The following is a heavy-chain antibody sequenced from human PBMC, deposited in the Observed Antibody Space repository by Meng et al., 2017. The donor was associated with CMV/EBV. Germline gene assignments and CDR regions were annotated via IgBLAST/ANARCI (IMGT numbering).Heavy chain of an antibody. CDR2: IYTSGST. Sequence: VQLQECGPGLVKPSETLSLTCTVSGGSISSYYWSWIRQPAGKGLEWIGRIYTSGSTNYNPSLKSRVTMSVDTSKNQFSLKLSSVTAADTAVYYCAREDIVVVPAARGFDYWGQGTLVTVSS. D-gene: IGHD2-2*01. J-gene: IGHJ4*02. CDR3: AREDIVVVPAARGFDY. CDR1: GGSISSYY. V-gene: IGHV4-4*07.